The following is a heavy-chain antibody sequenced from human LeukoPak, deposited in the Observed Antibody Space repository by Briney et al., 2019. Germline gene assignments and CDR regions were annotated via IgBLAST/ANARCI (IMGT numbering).Heavy chain of an antibody. D-gene: IGHD3-9*01. Sequence: PGQSLRLSCSTSGFKFADYYISWIRQAPGKGLECLTLIRQECYSGTIDYAASVKGRFTVSRDDSKSVAYLQMNSLKAEDTAFYYCARAKYFLPELGATFFDYWGQGVLVTVSS. V-gene: IGHV3-49*03. CDR1: GFKFADYY. CDR3: ARAKYFLPELGATFFDY. CDR2: IRQECYSGTI. J-gene: IGHJ4*02.